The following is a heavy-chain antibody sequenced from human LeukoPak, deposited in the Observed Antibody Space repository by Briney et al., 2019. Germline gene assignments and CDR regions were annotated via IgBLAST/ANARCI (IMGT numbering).Heavy chain of an antibody. D-gene: IGHD6-6*01. CDR3: ARGIAAPSYYFDY. CDR1: GFTFSSYG. Sequence: GGSLRLSCAASGFTFSSYGMHWVRQAPGKGLEWVAVISYDGSNKYYADSVKGRFTISRDNSKNTLYLQMNSLRAEDTAVYYCARGIAAPSYYFDYWGQGTLVTVSS. CDR2: ISYDGSNK. J-gene: IGHJ4*02. V-gene: IGHV3-30*03.